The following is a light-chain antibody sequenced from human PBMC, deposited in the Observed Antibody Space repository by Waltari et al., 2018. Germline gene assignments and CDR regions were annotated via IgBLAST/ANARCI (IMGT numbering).Light chain of an antibody. CDR2: DVS. J-gene: IGLJ3*02. CDR1: SSDVGFYNY. V-gene: IGLV2-14*01. CDR3: NSYAGSSSWV. Sequence: SALTQPASVSGSPGQSITISCTGTSSDVGFYNYVSWYQQHPGKAPKLIIYDVSERPSGVSDRFSGSKSGNTASLTISGLQAEDESDYYCNSYAGSSSWVFGGGTKLTVL.